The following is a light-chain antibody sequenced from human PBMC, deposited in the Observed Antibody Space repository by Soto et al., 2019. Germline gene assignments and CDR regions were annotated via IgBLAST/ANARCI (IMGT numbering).Light chain of an antibody. CDR2: DAS. Sequence: DIQMTQSPSSLSASVGDRVTITCQASQDISNFLKWYQQKPGTAPKLLIYDASNLETGVTSRFSGSGSGTDFTFTISSLQPEDIETYYCQQYDNLPPFTFGPGTKVDIK. CDR3: QQYDNLPPFT. CDR1: QDISNF. J-gene: IGKJ3*01. V-gene: IGKV1-33*01.